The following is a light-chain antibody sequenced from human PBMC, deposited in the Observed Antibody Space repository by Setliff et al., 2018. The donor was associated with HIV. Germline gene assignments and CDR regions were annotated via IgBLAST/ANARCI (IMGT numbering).Light chain of an antibody. V-gene: IGLV2-14*03. J-gene: IGLJ1*01. CDR3: SSYVSSNNNYV. CDR1: SSDVGYYHY. Sequence: QSVLTQPASVSGSPGQSITISCTGTSSDVGYYHYVPWYQQHPGKAPKLVIYDVNDRPSGVSDRFSGSKSGNTASLTISGLQPEDEADYYCSSYVSSNNNYVLGTGTKVTVL. CDR2: DVN.